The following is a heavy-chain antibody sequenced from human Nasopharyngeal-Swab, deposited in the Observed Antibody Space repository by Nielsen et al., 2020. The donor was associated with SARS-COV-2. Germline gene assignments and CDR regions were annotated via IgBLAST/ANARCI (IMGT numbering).Heavy chain of an antibody. D-gene: IGHD3-3*01. J-gene: IGHJ6*02. CDR2: INPNSGGT. Sequence: WVRQAPGKGLEWMGRINPNSGGTDYAQKFQGRVTMTRDTSISTAYMELSRLRSDDTAVYYCARGGTIFGVSGDIGYGYYYYYGMDVWGQGTTVTVSS. CDR3: ARGGTIFGVSGDIGYGYYYYYGMDV. V-gene: IGHV1-2*06.